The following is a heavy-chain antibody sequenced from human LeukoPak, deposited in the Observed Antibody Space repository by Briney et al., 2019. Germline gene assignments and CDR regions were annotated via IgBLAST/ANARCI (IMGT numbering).Heavy chain of an antibody. D-gene: IGHD3-22*01. CDR1: GYTFTSYG. Sequence: ASVKVSCKASGYTFTSYGISWVRQAPGQGLEWMGWISAYNGNTNYAQKLQGRVTMTTDTSTSTAYMELRSLRSDDTAVYYCASDDERNYYDSSGYYYPDYWGQGTLVTVSS. J-gene: IGHJ4*02. V-gene: IGHV1-18*01. CDR3: ASDDERNYYDSSGYYYPDY. CDR2: ISAYNGNT.